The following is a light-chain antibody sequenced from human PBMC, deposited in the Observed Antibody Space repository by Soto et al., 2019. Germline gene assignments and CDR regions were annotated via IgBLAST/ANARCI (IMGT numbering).Light chain of an antibody. V-gene: IGKV2-30*01. CDR1: QDLVYSDGNTF. Sequence: DVVMTQSPLSLSVTLGQPASISCRSSQDLVYSDGNTFLNWFHQRPGQSPRRLIYQVSNRDSGVPDRFSGSGSGTDYTLTISGVEAEDVGIYYCVQGTHWPWTFGQGTKVEIK. J-gene: IGKJ1*01. CDR2: QVS. CDR3: VQGTHWPWT.